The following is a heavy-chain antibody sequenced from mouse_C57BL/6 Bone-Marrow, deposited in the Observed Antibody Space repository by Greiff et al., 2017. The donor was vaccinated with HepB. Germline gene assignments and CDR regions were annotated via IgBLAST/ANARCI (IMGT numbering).Heavy chain of an antibody. CDR2: IYPRSGNT. Sequence: VKLQESGAELARPGASVKLSCKASGYTFTSYGISWVKQRTGQGLEWIGEIYPRSGNTYYNEKFKGKATLTADKSSSTAYMELRSLTSEDSAVYFCADLLRERFAYWGQGTLVTVSA. D-gene: IGHD2-1*01. J-gene: IGHJ3*01. V-gene: IGHV1-81*01. CDR1: GYTFTSYG. CDR3: ADLLRERFAY.